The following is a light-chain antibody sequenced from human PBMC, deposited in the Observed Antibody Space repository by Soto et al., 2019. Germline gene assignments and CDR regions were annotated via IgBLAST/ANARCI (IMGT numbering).Light chain of an antibody. Sequence: QSALTQPPSASGSPGQSVTISCTGTSSDVGSYDYVSWYQQHPGEAPKLMIYEVSKRPSRVPDRFSGSKSGNTASLTVSRLQAEDEADYYCSSYASSNSVVFGGGTKLTVL. CDR2: EVS. V-gene: IGLV2-8*01. CDR1: SSDVGSYDY. J-gene: IGLJ2*01. CDR3: SSYASSNSVV.